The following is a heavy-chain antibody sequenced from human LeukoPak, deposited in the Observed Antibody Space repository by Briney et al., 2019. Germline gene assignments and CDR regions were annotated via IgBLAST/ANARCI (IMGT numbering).Heavy chain of an antibody. Sequence: SVKVSCKASGGTFSSYAISWVRQAPGQGLEWMGRIIPILGIANYAQKFQGRVTITADKSTSTAYMELSSLRSEDTAVYYCARESIAVAGLVDYWGQGTLVTVSS. D-gene: IGHD6-19*01. V-gene: IGHV1-69*04. J-gene: IGHJ4*02. CDR2: IIPILGIA. CDR1: GGTFSSYA. CDR3: ARESIAVAGLVDY.